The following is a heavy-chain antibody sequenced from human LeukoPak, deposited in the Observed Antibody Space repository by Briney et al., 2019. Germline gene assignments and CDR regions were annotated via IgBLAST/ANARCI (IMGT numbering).Heavy chain of an antibody. D-gene: IGHD2/OR15-2a*01. CDR2: INHSGST. CDR3: ARGRGKYPIDY. CDR1: GGSFSGYY. Sequence: SETLSLTCAVYGGSFSGYYWSWIRQPPGKGLEWIGEINHSGSTNYNPSLKSRVAISVDTTKNQFSLKLSSVTAADTAVYYCARGRGKYPIDYWGQGTLVTVSS. J-gene: IGHJ4*02. V-gene: IGHV4-34*01.